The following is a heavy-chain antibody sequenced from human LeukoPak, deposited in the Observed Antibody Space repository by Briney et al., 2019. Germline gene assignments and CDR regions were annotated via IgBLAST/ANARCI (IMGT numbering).Heavy chain of an antibody. CDR2: IDHSGST. Sequence: SETLSLTCGVYGGSFSGYYWSWIREPPGTGLKWIGEIDHSGSTNYNPSLKSRVTISVDTSKNQFSLTLSSVTAADTAVYYCARLYGGSGSTSPIGGVDYWGQGTLVTVSS. D-gene: IGHD2-2*01. CDR3: ARLYGGSGSTSPIGGVDY. J-gene: IGHJ4*02. V-gene: IGHV4-34*01. CDR1: GGSFSGYY.